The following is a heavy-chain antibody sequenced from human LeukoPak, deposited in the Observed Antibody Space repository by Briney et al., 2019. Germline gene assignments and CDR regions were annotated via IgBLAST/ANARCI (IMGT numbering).Heavy chain of an antibody. J-gene: IGHJ4*02. CDR2: IKQDGSEK. CDR3: ASYYDDPEYYFDY. Sequence: GGSLRLSCAASGFTFSSYWMSWVRQAPGKGLEWVANIKQDGSEKYYVDSVKGRFTISRDNAKNSLYLQMNSLRAEDTAVYYCASYYDDPEYYFDYWGQGTLVTVSS. CDR1: GFTFSSYW. D-gene: IGHD4-17*01. V-gene: IGHV3-7*01.